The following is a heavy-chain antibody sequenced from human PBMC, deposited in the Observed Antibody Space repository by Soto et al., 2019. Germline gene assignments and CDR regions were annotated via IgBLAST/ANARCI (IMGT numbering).Heavy chain of an antibody. CDR1: GFAFSRYG. J-gene: IGHJ6*02. CDR2: IWYDGTDN. Sequence: GGSLRLSCAASGFAFSRYGMHWVRQAPDKGLEWVAVIWYDGTDNYYADSVRGRFTISRDNSKNTLYLQVDSLRVDDTAVYYCAKDRSSSLDAMDVWGQGNTVTVSS. V-gene: IGHV3-33*06. D-gene: IGHD6-13*01. CDR3: AKDRSSSLDAMDV.